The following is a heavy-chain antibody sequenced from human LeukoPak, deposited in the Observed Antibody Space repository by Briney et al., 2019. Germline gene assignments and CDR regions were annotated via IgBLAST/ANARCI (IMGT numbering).Heavy chain of an antibody. CDR2: ISDSGGST. D-gene: IGHD1-1*01. V-gene: IGHV3-64D*06. Sequence: GGSLRLSCSASGFIFSSSAMHWVRQAPGKGLEYVSAISDSGGSTYYADSVKGRFTISRDNSKNTLHLQMSSLRAEDTAEYYCVKATTGTTKGWFDPWGQGTLVTVSS. CDR1: GFIFSSSA. CDR3: VKATTGTTKGWFDP. J-gene: IGHJ5*02.